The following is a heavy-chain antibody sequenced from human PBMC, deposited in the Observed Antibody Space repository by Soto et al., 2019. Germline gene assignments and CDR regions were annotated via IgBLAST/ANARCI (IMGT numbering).Heavy chain of an antibody. D-gene: IGHD4-17*01. Sequence: GGSLRLSCAASGFTFSNAWMSWVRQAPGKGLEWVGRIKSKTDGGTTDYAAPVKGRFTISRDDSKNTLYLQMNSLKTEDTAVYYCTRDIVDYGGNSPQGDDFDIWGQGTMVTVSS. V-gene: IGHV3-15*01. CDR3: TRDIVDYGGNSPQGDDFDI. CDR2: IKSKTDGGTT. CDR1: GFTFSNAW. J-gene: IGHJ3*02.